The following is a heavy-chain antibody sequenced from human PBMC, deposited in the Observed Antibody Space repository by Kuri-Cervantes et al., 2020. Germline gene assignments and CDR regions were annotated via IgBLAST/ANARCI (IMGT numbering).Heavy chain of an antibody. CDR2: ISYDGSNK. J-gene: IGHJ6*02. CDR3: ANMGGTSGSRYYYYGMDV. D-gene: IGHD1-26*01. CDR1: GFTFSSYW. Sequence: GGSLRLSCAASGFTFSSYWIHWVRQAPGKGLVWVAVISYDGSNKYYADSVKGRFTISKDNSKNTLYLQMNSLRAEDTAVYYCANMGGTSGSRYYYYGMDVWGQGTTVTVSS. V-gene: IGHV3-30*18.